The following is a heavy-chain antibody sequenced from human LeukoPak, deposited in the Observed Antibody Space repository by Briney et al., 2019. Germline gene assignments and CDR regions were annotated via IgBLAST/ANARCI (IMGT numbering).Heavy chain of an antibody. D-gene: IGHD2-2*01. Sequence: PSDTLSLTCAVYGGSFSGYYWSWIRQPPGKGLEWMGEINHSGSTNYNPSLKSRVTITVDTSKNPFSLKLSSVTAGDTAVYYCARTIVVVPACRAMDVWGKGTTVTVSS. CDR1: GGSFSGYY. CDR2: INHSGST. J-gene: IGHJ6*03. V-gene: IGHV4-34*01. CDR3: ARTIVVVPACRAMDV.